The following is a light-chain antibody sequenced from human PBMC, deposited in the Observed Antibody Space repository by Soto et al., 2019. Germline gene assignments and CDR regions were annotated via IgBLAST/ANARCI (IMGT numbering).Light chain of an antibody. Sequence: SSELTQPPSVSVAPGETASITCGGNDIGGKAVHWYQQRPGQAPVLVIYYDDDRPSGIPERFSGSNSGNTATLTISRVEAGDEADYYCQVWDSSSDLGVFGGGTKLTVL. CDR2: YDD. J-gene: IGLJ1*01. V-gene: IGLV3-21*01. CDR1: DIGGKA. CDR3: QVWDSSSDLGV.